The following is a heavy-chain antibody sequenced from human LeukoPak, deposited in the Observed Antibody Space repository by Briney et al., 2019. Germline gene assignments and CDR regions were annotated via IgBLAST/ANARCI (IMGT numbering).Heavy chain of an antibody. Sequence: GGSLRLSCAASGFSFSSHWMSWVRQAPGKGLVWVSRIKYDASSTSYADSVKGRFTISRDNAKNTLYLQMNSLRAEDTAVYYCARGATYAYYQDYWGQGTLVTVSS. CDR3: ARGATYAYYQDY. CDR2: IKYDASST. CDR1: GFSFSSHW. J-gene: IGHJ4*02. V-gene: IGHV3-74*01. D-gene: IGHD1-26*01.